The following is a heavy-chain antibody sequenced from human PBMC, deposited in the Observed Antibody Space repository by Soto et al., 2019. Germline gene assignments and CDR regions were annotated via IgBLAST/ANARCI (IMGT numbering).Heavy chain of an antibody. Sequence: GGSLRLSCAASGFTFSSYGMHWVRQAPGKGLAWVAVISYDGSNKYYADSVKGRFTISRDNSKNTLYLQMNSLRAEDTAVYYCAKISSGYGDDWGQGTLVTVSS. J-gene: IGHJ4*02. CDR3: AKISSGYGDD. CDR1: GFTFSSYG. CDR2: ISYDGSNK. D-gene: IGHD5-12*01. V-gene: IGHV3-30*18.